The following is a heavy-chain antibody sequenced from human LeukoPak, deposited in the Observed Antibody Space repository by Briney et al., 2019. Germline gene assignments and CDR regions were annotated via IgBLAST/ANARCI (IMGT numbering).Heavy chain of an antibody. CDR2: IKPNSGGT. J-gene: IGHJ4*02. CDR3: ARGRSMVRGVINYYFDY. Sequence: ASVKVSCLASGYTFTGYYMHWVRQAPGQGLEWMGWIKPNSGGTKYAQKFQGRVIMTRDRSISTAYMELSRLRSDDTAVYYCARGRSMVRGVINYYFDYWGQGTLVTVSS. D-gene: IGHD3-10*01. CDR1: GYTFTGYY. V-gene: IGHV1-2*02.